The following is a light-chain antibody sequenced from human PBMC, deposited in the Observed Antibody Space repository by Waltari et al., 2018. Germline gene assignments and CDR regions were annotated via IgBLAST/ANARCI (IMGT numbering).Light chain of an antibody. J-gene: IGLJ3*02. Sequence: SYELTQPHSVSVSPGQTATITCPGDALPKKYAYWYQQKSGQAPALVIYEDSKRPSGIPERFSGSSSETMATLTISGAQVEDGSDYYCYSTDSSGMGVFGGGTKLTVL. CDR3: YSTDSSGMGV. V-gene: IGLV3-10*01. CDR1: ALPKKY. CDR2: EDS.